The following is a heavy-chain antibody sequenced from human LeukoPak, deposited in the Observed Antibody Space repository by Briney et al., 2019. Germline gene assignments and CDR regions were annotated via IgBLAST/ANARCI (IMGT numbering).Heavy chain of an antibody. CDR1: GFTFSSYA. V-gene: IGHV3-23*01. CDR3: AKDWVPSGDYGQAAFDI. J-gene: IGHJ3*02. D-gene: IGHD4-17*01. Sequence: GGSLRLSCAASGFTFSSYAMTWVRQAPGKGLEWVSVISGSGGSTYYADSVKGRFTISRDNSKNTLYLQMNSLRAEDTAIYYCAKDWVPSGDYGQAAFDIWGQGTMVTVSS. CDR2: ISGSGGST.